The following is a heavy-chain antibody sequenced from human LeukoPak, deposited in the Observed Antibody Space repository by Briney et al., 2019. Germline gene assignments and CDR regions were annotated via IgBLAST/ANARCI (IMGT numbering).Heavy chain of an antibody. Sequence: GGSLRLSCAASGFTFSSYGMHWVRQAPGKGLEWVAVIWYDGSNKYYADSVKGRFTISRDNSKNTLYLQMNSLRAEDTAVYYCARGSIAAAGNGDFDYWGQGTLVNVSS. CDR3: ARGSIAAAGNGDFDY. D-gene: IGHD6-13*01. CDR1: GFTFSSYG. CDR2: IWYDGSNK. V-gene: IGHV3-33*01. J-gene: IGHJ4*02.